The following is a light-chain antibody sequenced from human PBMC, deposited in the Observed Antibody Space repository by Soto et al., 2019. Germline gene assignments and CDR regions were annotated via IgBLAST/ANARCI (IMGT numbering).Light chain of an antibody. CDR2: DVS. J-gene: IGKJ1*01. CDR3: QQYETYSVT. V-gene: IGKV1-5*01. CDR1: QSVSGW. Sequence: DIPMTQSPSALSASVGDRVTITCRASQSVSGWLAWYQQKPGKAPKLLIYDVSSLERGVPSRFSGSGSGTEFTLTISGLHPDDFATYYCQQYETYSVTFGPGTKVDLK.